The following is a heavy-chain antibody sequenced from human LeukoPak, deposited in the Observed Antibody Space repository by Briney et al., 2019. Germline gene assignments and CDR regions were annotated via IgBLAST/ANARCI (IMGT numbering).Heavy chain of an antibody. D-gene: IGHD3-10*01. Sequence: PGGSLRLSCAASGFTFSSYAMSWVRQMPGKGLEWMGIIYPGDSDTRYSPSFQGQVTISADKSISTAYLQWSSLKASDTAMYYCARGGYYYGSGSYLNWFDPWGQGTLVTVSS. CDR2: IYPGDSDT. CDR1: GFTFSSYA. CDR3: ARGGYYYGSGSYLNWFDP. V-gene: IGHV5-51*01. J-gene: IGHJ5*02.